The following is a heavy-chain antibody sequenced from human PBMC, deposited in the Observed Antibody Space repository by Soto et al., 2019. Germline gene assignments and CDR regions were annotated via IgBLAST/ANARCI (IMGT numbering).Heavy chain of an antibody. CDR3: ARRYYYDSRTGGGAFDI. Sequence: ESLKISFKGSGYSFTSYWIGWVRRIPGKGLEWMGIIYPGDSDTRYSPSFQGQVTISADKSISTAYLQWSSLKASDTAMYYCARRYYYDSRTGGGAFDIWGQGTMVTVSS. J-gene: IGHJ3*02. CDR2: IYPGDSDT. V-gene: IGHV5-51*01. CDR1: GYSFTSYW. D-gene: IGHD3-22*01.